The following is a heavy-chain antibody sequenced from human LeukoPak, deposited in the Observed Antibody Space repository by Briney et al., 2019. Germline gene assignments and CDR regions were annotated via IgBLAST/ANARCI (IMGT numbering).Heavy chain of an antibody. D-gene: IGHD3-10*01. CDR1: GGSISSYY. Sequence: SETLSLTCTVSGGSISSYYWSWIRQPPGKGLEWIGYIYYSGSTNYNPSLKSRVTISVDTSKKQFSLKPSSVTAADTAVYYCARGGYYGSGNDFRFDPWGQGTLVTVSS. J-gene: IGHJ5*02. CDR3: ARGGYYGSGNDFRFDP. CDR2: IYYSGST. V-gene: IGHV4-59*01.